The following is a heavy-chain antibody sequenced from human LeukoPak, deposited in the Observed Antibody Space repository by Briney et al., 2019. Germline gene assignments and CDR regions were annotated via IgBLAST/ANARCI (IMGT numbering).Heavy chain of an antibody. D-gene: IGHD4-17*01. CDR3: ARGDGDYRRGTYYYGMDV. Sequence: SETLSPTCTVSGGSISSYYWSWIRQPPGKGLEWIGYIYYSGSTNYNPSLKSRVTISVDTSKNQFSLKLSSVTAANTAVYYCARGDGDYRRGTYYYGMDVWGQGTTVTVSS. CDR2: IYYSGST. J-gene: IGHJ6*02. V-gene: IGHV4-59*01. CDR1: GGSISSYY.